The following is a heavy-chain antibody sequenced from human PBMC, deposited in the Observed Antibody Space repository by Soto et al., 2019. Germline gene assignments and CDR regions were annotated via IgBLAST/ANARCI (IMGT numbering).Heavy chain of an antibody. Sequence: SETLSLTCTVSGGSISSSSYYWGWIRQPPGKGLEWIGSIYYSGSTYYNPSLKSRVTISVDTSKNQFSLKLSSVTAADTAVYYCATNYAYYYYYGMDVWGQGTTVTVS. J-gene: IGHJ6*02. CDR2: IYYSGST. V-gene: IGHV4-39*01. CDR3: ATNYAYYYYYGMDV. D-gene: IGHD4-4*01. CDR1: GGSISSSSYY.